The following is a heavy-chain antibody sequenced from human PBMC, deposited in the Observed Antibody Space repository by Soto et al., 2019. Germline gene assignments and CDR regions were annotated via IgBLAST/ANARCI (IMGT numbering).Heavy chain of an antibody. CDR3: AKDISPQRYEDYYDSSGQFDY. J-gene: IGHJ4*02. D-gene: IGHD3-22*01. CDR2: ISWNSGSI. CDR1: GFTFDDYA. V-gene: IGHV3-9*01. Sequence: EVQLVESGGGLVQPGRSLRLSCAASGFTFDDYAMHWVRQAPGKGLEWVSGISWNSGSIGYADSVKGRFTISRDNAKNSLYLQMNSLRAEDTALYYCAKDISPQRYEDYYDSSGQFDYWGQGTLVTVSS.